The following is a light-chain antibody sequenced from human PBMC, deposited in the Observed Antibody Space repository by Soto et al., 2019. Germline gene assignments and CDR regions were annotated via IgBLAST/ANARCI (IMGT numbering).Light chain of an antibody. Sequence: QAVVTQEPSLSVSPGGTVTLTCGLRSGSVSTNYYPSRYQQTPGQAPRTLIYNTNTRSSGVPDRFSGSILGNKAALTITGAQADDESDYYCALYMGSGISVFGGGTKLTVL. J-gene: IGLJ3*02. V-gene: IGLV8-61*01. CDR2: NTN. CDR1: SGSVSTNYY. CDR3: ALYMGSGISV.